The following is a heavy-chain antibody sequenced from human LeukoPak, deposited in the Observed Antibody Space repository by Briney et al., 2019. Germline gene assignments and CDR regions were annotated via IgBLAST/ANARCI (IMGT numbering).Heavy chain of an antibody. CDR1: GDSITNYY. CDR2: IYYSGST. D-gene: IGHD6-13*01. CDR3: ARSYSTSWYYYGLDV. V-gene: IGHV4-59*08. J-gene: IGHJ6*02. Sequence: PSETLSLTCIVSGDSITNYYWSWIRQPPGKGLEWIGCIYYSGSTNYNPSLKSRVTMSIDSSKKHFSLKLRSVTAADTAVYYCARSYSTSWYYYGLDVWGQGTTVTVSS.